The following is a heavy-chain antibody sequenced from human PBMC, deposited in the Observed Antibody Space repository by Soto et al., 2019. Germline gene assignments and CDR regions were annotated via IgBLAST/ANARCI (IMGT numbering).Heavy chain of an antibody. CDR3: ARDPITIFGVVPYGMDV. Sequence: ASVKVSCKASGYTFTSYGISWVRQAPGQGLEWMGWISAYNGNTNYAQKLQGRVTMTTDTSTSTAYVELRSLRSDDTAVYYCARDPITIFGVVPYGMDVWGQGTTVTVSS. CDR2: ISAYNGNT. J-gene: IGHJ6*02. CDR1: GYTFTSYG. D-gene: IGHD3-3*01. V-gene: IGHV1-18*01.